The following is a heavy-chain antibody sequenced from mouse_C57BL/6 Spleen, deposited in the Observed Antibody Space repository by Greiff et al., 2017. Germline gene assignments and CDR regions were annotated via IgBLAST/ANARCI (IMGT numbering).Heavy chain of an antibody. D-gene: IGHD2-4*01. CDR2: IWSGGST. Sequence: VQLQQSGPGLVQPSQSLSITCTVSGFSLTSYGVHWVRQSPGKGLEWLGVIWSGGSTDYNAAFISRLSISKDNSKSQVFFKMNSLQADDTAIYYCARNGYDYPHDYAMDYWGQGTSVTVSS. J-gene: IGHJ4*01. CDR1: GFSLTSYG. V-gene: IGHV2-2*01. CDR3: ARNGYDYPHDYAMDY.